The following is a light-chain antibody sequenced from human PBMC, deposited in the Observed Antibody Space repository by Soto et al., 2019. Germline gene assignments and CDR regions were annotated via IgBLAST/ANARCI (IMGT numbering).Light chain of an antibody. CDR1: QTISSW. J-gene: IGKJ1*01. V-gene: IGKV1-5*03. Sequence: DIQMAQSPSTLSGSVGDRVTITWRASQTISSWLAWYQQKPGKAPKLLIYKASTLTSGVPSRFSGSGSGTEFTLTISSLQPDDFATYYCQHYNSYSEACGQGTKVDIK. CDR2: KAS. CDR3: QHYNSYSEA.